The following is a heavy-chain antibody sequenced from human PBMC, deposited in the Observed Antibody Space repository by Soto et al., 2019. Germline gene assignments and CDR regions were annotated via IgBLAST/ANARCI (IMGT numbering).Heavy chain of an antibody. J-gene: IGHJ5*02. D-gene: IGHD3-3*01. V-gene: IGHV1-18*01. Sequence: ASVKVSCKASGYTFTSYGISWVRQAPGQGLEWMGWISAYNGNTNYAQKLQGRVTMTTDTSTSTAYMELRSLRSGDTAVYYCARDYNEASRGTIFGVVIIEDWFDPWGQGTLVTVSS. CDR2: ISAYNGNT. CDR1: GYTFTSYG. CDR3: ARDYNEASRGTIFGVVIIEDWFDP.